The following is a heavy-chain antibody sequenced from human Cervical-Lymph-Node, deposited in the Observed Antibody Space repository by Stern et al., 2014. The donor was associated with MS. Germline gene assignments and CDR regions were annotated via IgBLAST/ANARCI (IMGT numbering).Heavy chain of an antibody. CDR2: IFPVFGPP. CDR3: PLSSETSDRWYSLGYDL. CDR1: GGTFSKFP. Sequence: QVQLVQSGAEVTKPGSSVKVSCKASGGTFSKFPSSWVRQPPGQGLEWMGGIFPVFGPPTYAQEFRGRVTITADVSTSTVYMELSSLRSDDTAVYYCPLSSETSDRWYSLGYDLWGQGTLVTVSS. V-gene: IGHV1-69*01. D-gene: IGHD6-13*01. J-gene: IGHJ5*02.